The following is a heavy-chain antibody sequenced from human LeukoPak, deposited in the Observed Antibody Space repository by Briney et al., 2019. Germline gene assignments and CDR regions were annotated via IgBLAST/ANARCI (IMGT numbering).Heavy chain of an antibody. CDR3: ARGPIAAAGPHYYYGMDV. Sequence: PSETLSLTCAVYGGSFSGYYWSWIRQPPGKGLEGIGEINHSGSTNYNPSLKSRVTISVDTSKNQFSLKLSSVTAADTAVYYCARGPIAAAGPHYYYGMDVWGQGTTVTVSS. D-gene: IGHD6-13*01. V-gene: IGHV4-34*01. CDR2: INHSGST. CDR1: GGSFSGYY. J-gene: IGHJ6*02.